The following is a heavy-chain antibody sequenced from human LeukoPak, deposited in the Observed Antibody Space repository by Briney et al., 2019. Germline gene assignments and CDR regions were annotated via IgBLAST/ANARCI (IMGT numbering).Heavy chain of an antibody. CDR1: GGTFSSYA. V-gene: IGHV1-69*13. J-gene: IGHJ3*02. CDR3: ARGKDIVVVPHAFDI. D-gene: IGHD2-2*01. CDR2: IIPIFGTA. Sequence: SVKVSCKASGGTFSSYAISWVRQAPGQGLEWMGGIIPIFGTANYAQKFQGRVTITADESTSTAYMELSSLRSEDTAVYYCARGKDIVVVPHAFDIWGQGTMVTVSS.